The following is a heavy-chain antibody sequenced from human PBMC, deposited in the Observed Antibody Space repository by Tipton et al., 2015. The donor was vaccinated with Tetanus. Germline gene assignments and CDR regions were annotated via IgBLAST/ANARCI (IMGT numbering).Heavy chain of an antibody. J-gene: IGHJ6*02. V-gene: IGHV1-69*01. CDR3: ARTLTGKDIVGAELWKYYYYYYGMDV. Sequence: QVQLVQSGAEVKKPGSSVKVSCKASGGTFSSYAISWVRQAPGQGLEWMGGIIPIFGTANYAQKFQGRVTITADESTSTAYMELSSLRSEDTAVYYCARTLTGKDIVGAELWKYYYYYYGMDVWGQGTTVTVSS. D-gene: IGHD2-15*01. CDR1: GGTFSSYA. CDR2: IIPIFGTA.